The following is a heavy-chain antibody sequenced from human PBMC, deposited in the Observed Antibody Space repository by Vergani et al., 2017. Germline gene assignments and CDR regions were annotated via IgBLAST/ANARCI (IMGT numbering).Heavy chain of an antibody. J-gene: IGHJ4*02. V-gene: IGHV4-39*01. CDR3: ASAYSSGWPLHY. D-gene: IGHD6-19*01. CDR1: GGSISSSSYY. CDR2: IYYSGST. Sequence: QLQLQESGPGLVKPSETLSLTCTVSGGSISSSSYYWGWIRQPPGKGLEWIGSIYYSGSTYYNPSLKSRVTISVDTSKNQFSLKLSSVTAADTAVYYCASAYSSGWPLHYWGQGTVVIVSS.